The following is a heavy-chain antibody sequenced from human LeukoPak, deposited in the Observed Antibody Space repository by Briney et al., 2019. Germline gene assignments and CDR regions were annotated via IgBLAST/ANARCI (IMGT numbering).Heavy chain of an antibody. V-gene: IGHV4-59*08. CDR3: ARARGSLWLAGTFDY. CDR1: GGSISSYY. J-gene: IGHJ4*02. D-gene: IGHD3-10*01. CDR2: IYYSGST. Sequence: SETLSLTCTVSGGSISSYYWSWIRQPPGKGLEWIGYIYYSGSTNYNPSLKSRVTISVDTSKNQFSLEVTSVTAADTAVYYCARARGSLWLAGTFDYWGQGTLVTVSS.